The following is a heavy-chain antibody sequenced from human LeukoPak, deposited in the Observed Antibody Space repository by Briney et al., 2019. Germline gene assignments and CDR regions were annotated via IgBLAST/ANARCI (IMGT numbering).Heavy chain of an antibody. CDR1: GFTFSSHT. V-gene: IGHV3-23*01. Sequence: GGSLRLSCAASGFTFSSHTMYWVRQAPGKGLEWVSAIGGSGGRTDYADAVKGRFTISRDNSRNTLYLQMTSLRAEDTAVYYCVRDTGVSAYNDYWGQGTLVTVSS. J-gene: IGHJ4*02. D-gene: IGHD2-8*02. CDR2: IGGSGGRT. CDR3: VRDTGVSAYNDY.